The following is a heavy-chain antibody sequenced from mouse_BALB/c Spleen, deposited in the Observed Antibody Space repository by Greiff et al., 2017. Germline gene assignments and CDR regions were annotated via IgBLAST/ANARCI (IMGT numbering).Heavy chain of an antibody. CDR3: ARREMDY. CDR2: ISSGGSYT. Sequence: EVQLQQSGGDLVKPGGSLKLSCAASGFTFSSYGMSWVRQTPDKRLEWVATISSGGSYTYYPDSVKGRFTISRDNAKNTLYLQMSSLKSEDTAMYYCARREMDYWGQGTSVTVSS. J-gene: IGHJ4*01. V-gene: IGHV5-6*01. CDR1: GFTFSSYG.